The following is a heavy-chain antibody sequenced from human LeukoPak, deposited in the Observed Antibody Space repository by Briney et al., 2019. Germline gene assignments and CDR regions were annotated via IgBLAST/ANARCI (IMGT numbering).Heavy chain of an antibody. Sequence: PSETLSLTCAVFGGSFTTYYWIWIRQPPGKGLEWIGEINHGGSTNYNPSLKSRVTISVDTSKNQFSLKLTSVTAADTAVYYCVRARFDYWGQGTLVTVSS. J-gene: IGHJ4*02. V-gene: IGHV4-34*01. CDR2: INHGGST. CDR3: VRARFDY. CDR1: GGSFTTYY.